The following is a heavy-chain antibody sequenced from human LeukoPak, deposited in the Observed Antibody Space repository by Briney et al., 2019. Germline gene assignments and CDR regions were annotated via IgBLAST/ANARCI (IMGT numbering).Heavy chain of an antibody. Sequence: PGGSLRLSCAASGFTFSSYSMNWVRQAPGKGLEWVSSISSSSSYIYYADSVKGRFTISRDNAKNSPYLQMNSLRAEDTAVYYCARAIAARAGRSWDDYWGQGTLVTVSS. CDR2: ISSSSSYI. J-gene: IGHJ4*02. CDR1: GFTFSSYS. V-gene: IGHV3-21*01. D-gene: IGHD6-13*01. CDR3: ARAIAARAGRSWDDY.